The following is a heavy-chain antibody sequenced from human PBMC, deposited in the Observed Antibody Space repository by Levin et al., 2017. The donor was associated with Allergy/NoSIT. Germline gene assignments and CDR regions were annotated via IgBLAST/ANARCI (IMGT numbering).Heavy chain of an antibody. V-gene: IGHV4-4*07. J-gene: IGHJ3*02. CDR3: ARTPLWFGDLSSPRGAFDI. D-gene: IGHD3-10*01. CDR2: FHASGNG. Sequence: TSETLSLTCSVSGASISSHYWSWVRQPAGKGLEWIGRFHASGNGNSNPSLKSRVTMSVDTSKSLFSLKLTSVTAADTAIYFCARTPLWFGDLSSPRGAFDIWGRGTTVTVSS. CDR1: GASISSHY.